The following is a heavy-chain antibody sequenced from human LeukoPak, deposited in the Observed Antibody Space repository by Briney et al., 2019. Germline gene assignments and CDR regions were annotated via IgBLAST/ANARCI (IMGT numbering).Heavy chain of an antibody. V-gene: IGHV3-48*04. CDR2: ISSSSNTI. Sequence: GSLRLSCAASGFTFISSYSMNWVRQAPGKGLEWVSFISSSSNTIYYADSVKGRFTVSRDNAKNSLFLQMKSLRAEDTAVYHCARDGGTSRRYFDYWGQGILVTVSS. J-gene: IGHJ4*02. D-gene: IGHD3-16*01. CDR3: ARDGGTSRRYFDY. CDR1: GFTFISSYS.